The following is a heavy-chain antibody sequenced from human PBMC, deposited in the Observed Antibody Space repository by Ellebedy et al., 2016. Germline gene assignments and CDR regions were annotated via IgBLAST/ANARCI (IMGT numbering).Heavy chain of an antibody. CDR3: ARDLQFGPRESFDY. D-gene: IGHD3-10*01. CDR1: GFSFSVYS. CDR2: ISFDGSNT. Sequence: GGSLRLSXAASGFSFSVYSLYWVRQAPGKGLEWVATISFDGSNTYYADSVKGRFTISRDNSKNTVRLQMDSLSADDTAVYYCARDLQFGPRESFDYWGQGTLVTVSS. V-gene: IGHV3-30*04. J-gene: IGHJ4*02.